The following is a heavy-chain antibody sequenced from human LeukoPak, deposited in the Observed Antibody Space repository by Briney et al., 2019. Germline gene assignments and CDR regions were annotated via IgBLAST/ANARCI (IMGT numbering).Heavy chain of an antibody. J-gene: IGHJ4*02. Sequence: ASVNVSCKASGYTFTNYGISWVRQAPGQGLEWMGWISAYNGNTNYAQKLQGRVTMTTDTSTNTAYMELRSLRSDDTAVYYCARWTPPFPLFDYWGQGTLVTVSS. CDR1: GYTFTNYG. D-gene: IGHD2-21*01. CDR2: ISAYNGNT. CDR3: ARWTPPFPLFDY. V-gene: IGHV1-18*01.